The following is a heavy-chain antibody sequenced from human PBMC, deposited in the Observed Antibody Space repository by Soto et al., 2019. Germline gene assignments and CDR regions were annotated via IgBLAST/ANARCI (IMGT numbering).Heavy chain of an antibody. V-gene: IGHV3-23*01. CDR1: GFTFSSYA. J-gene: IGHJ5*02. CDR2: ISGSGGST. D-gene: IGHD4-17*01. CDR3: ATVEGYCGNYGWFDP. Sequence: GGSLRLSCAASGFTFSSYAMSWVRQAPGKGLEWVSAISGSGGSTYYADSVKGRFTISRDNSKNTLYLQMNSRRAEDTAFYYCATVEGYCGNYGWFDPWGQGTLVTVSS.